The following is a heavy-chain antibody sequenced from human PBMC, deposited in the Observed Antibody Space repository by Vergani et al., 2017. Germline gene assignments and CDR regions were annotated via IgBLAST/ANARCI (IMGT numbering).Heavy chain of an antibody. CDR1: GGSMSGYY. D-gene: IGHD6-6*01. Sequence: QVRLQESGPGLVKPSETLSLTCSVSGGSMSGYYWSWIRQPAGKGLEWIGRIYTSGSTNYNPSLKSRVTMSVDTSKNQFSLKLSSVTAADTAVYYCARDPGIAARPMGRYYYYYMDVWGKGTTVTVSS. CDR3: ARDPGIAARPMGRYYYYYMDV. J-gene: IGHJ6*03. CDR2: IYTSGST. V-gene: IGHV4-4*07.